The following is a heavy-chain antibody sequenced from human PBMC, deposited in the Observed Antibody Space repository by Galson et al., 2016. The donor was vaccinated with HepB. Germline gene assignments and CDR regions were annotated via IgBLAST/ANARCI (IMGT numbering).Heavy chain of an antibody. J-gene: IGHJ5*02. CDR1: GDSVSTKSAT. V-gene: IGHV6-1*01. CDR3: ARAETNWDGTGDHWFDP. CDR2: TYFRSKWWN. Sequence: CAISGDSVSTKSATWNWIRQSPSRGLEWLGRTYFRSKWWNTYAVSVKSRITINPDTSKNQFSLQLNSVTPEDTAVYYCARAETNWDGTGDHWFDPWGQGTQVTVSA. D-gene: IGHD7-27*01.